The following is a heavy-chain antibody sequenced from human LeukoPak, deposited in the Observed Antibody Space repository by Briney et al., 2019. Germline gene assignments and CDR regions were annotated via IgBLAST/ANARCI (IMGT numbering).Heavy chain of an antibody. J-gene: IGHJ4*02. Sequence: PSETLSLTCAVYGGSFSGYYWSWIRQPPGKGLEWIGEINHSGSTNYNPSLKSRVTISVDTSKNQFSLKLSSVTAADTAVYYCARAGNSGYSYGTPFDYWGQGTLVTVSS. CDR1: GGSFSGYY. D-gene: IGHD5-18*01. CDR2: INHSGST. V-gene: IGHV4-34*01. CDR3: ARAGNSGYSYGTPFDY.